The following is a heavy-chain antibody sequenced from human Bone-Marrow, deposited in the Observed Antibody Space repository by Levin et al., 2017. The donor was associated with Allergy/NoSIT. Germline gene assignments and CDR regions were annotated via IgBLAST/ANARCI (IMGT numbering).Heavy chain of an antibody. CDR1: GYSLSELS. CDR2: FDPEDGDT. Sequence: ASVKVSCKVSGYSLSELSMSWVRQTPGKGLEWIGGFDPEDGDTIYAQKLQGRVTMTEDTSRNTAYMELSSLRSDDTDIYYCAVGARGTYGVYDWWGQGTLVTVSS. CDR3: AVGARGTYGVYDW. D-gene: IGHD5/OR15-5a*01. V-gene: IGHV1-24*01. J-gene: IGHJ4*02.